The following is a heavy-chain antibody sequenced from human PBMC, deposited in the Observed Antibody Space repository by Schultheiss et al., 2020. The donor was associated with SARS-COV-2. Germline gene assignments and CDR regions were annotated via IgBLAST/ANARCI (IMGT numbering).Heavy chain of an antibody. V-gene: IGHV4-34*01. CDR3: ARGWVYDSSGYYYY. CDR1: GGSFSGYY. Sequence: SETLSLTCAVYGGSFSGYYWSWIRQPPGKGLEWIGEINHSGSTNYNPSLKSRVTISVDTSKNQFSLKLSSVTAADTAVYYCARGWVYDSSGYYYYWGQGTLVTVSS. D-gene: IGHD3-22*01. J-gene: IGHJ4*02. CDR2: INHSGST.